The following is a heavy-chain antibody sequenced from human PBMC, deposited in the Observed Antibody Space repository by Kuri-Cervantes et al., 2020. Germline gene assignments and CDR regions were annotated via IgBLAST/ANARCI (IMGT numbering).Heavy chain of an antibody. Sequence: GGSLRLSCAASGFTFSSYAMHWVRQAPGKGLEWVAVISYDGSNKYYADSVKGRFTISRDNSKNTLYLQMNSLRAEDTAVYYCAKDKLFDLGITMVFDYWGQGTLVTVSS. D-gene: IGHD3-10*01. CDR3: AKDKLFDLGITMVFDY. CDR2: ISYDGSNK. J-gene: IGHJ4*02. V-gene: IGHV3-30-3*01. CDR1: GFTFSSYA.